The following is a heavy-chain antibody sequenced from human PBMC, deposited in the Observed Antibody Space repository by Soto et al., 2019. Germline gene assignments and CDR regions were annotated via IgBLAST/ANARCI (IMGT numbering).Heavy chain of an antibody. CDR3: ARIPLMVRGVYNWFDP. CDR2: IYYSGST. D-gene: IGHD3-10*01. V-gene: IGHV4-59*08. Sequence: SETLSLTCTVSGCSIRRYYWSWILQPPGKVLEWIGYIYYSGSTNYNPSLKSRVTISVDTSKNQFSLKLSSVTAADTAVYYCARIPLMVRGVYNWFDPWGQGTLVTVS. J-gene: IGHJ5*02. CDR1: GCSIRRYY.